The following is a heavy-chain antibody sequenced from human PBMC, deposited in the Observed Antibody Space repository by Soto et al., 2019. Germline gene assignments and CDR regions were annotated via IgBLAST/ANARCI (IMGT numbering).Heavy chain of an antibody. CDR2: IRFDGSNE. Sequence: PGGSLRLSCAVPGGIFHGYGMHWVRQAPGKGLEWVAIIRFDGSNEEYADSVKGRFTISRDNSKNTLYLQMNTLGAEDTAVYYCARDGIGGTVFRGYIDDWGRGSVVTVSS. CDR3: ARDGIGGTVFRGYIDD. CDR1: GGIFHGYG. V-gene: IGHV3-33*01. D-gene: IGHD1-7*01. J-gene: IGHJ4*02.